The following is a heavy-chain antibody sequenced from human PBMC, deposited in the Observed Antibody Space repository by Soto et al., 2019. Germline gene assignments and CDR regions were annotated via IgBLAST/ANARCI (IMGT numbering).Heavy chain of an antibody. V-gene: IGHV3-30*18. D-gene: IGHD6-13*01. J-gene: IGHJ4*02. Sequence: VQLVESGGGVVQPGRSLRLSCAASGFTFSSYGMHWVRQAPGKGLEWVAVISYDGSNKYYADSVKGRFTISRDNSKSTLYLQMNSLRAEDTAVYYCAKEYSSSWYYFDYWGQGTLVTVSS. CDR1: GFTFSSYG. CDR3: AKEYSSSWYYFDY. CDR2: ISYDGSNK.